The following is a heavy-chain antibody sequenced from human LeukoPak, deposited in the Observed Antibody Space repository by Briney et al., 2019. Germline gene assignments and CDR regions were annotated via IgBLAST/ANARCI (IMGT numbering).Heavy chain of an antibody. J-gene: IGHJ4*02. V-gene: IGHV4-59*01. D-gene: IGHD3-22*01. CDR1: GGSTSSYY. CDR2: IYYSGST. Sequence: SETLSLTRTVSGGSTSSYYWSWIRQPPGKGLEWIGHIYYSGSTNYNASLKSRVSISVGTSKNQFSLKLSSVTAADTAVYYCARAAYYDSSGYCPTVGVDYWGQGTLVTVSS. CDR3: ARAAYYDSSGYCPTVGVDY.